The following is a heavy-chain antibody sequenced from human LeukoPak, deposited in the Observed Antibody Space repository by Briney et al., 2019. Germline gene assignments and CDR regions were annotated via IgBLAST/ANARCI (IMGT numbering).Heavy chain of an antibody. V-gene: IGHV4-28*01. CDR1: GYSISSNNW. J-gene: IGHJ4*02. CDR2: IYYSGST. CDR3: ARIAVPGRYYFDY. Sequence: PSETLSLTCAVSGYSISSNNWWGWIRQPPGKGLEWIGYIYYSGSTYYNPSLKSRVTMSVDTSRNQFSLKLSSVTAVDTAVYYCARIAVPGRYYFDYWGQGTLVTVSS. D-gene: IGHD6-19*01.